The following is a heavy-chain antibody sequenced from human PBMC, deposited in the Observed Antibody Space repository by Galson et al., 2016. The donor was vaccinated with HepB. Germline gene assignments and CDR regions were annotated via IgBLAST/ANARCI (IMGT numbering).Heavy chain of an antibody. V-gene: IGHV3-15*04. D-gene: IGHD2-15*01. Sequence: SLRLSCAASGFSFTDAWMTWVRQAPGKGLEWVGRIESNDDGGAALHAAPVRGRFSISRDDSEATVYLQMDNVEIEDTAVYFCATMKEGYCSVTSCYGSFDIWGQGTAVTVSS. CDR3: ATMKEGYCSVTSCYGSFDI. J-gene: IGHJ3*02. CDR1: GFSFTDAW. CDR2: IESNDDGGAA.